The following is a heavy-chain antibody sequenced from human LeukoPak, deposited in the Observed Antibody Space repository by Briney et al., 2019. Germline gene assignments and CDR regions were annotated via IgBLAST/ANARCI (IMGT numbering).Heavy chain of an antibody. J-gene: IGHJ4*02. CDR2: INPSGGST. V-gene: IGHV1-46*01. CDR1: VYTFTNYY. Sequence: ASVTVSFMSSVYTFTNYYLQWVGQARGQGREWMGIINPSGGSTTYAQKFQGRVTLTRDTSTTTVHMELSSLRSEDTAVYYCARTYSSSGCVDYWGQGTLVTVSS. CDR3: ARTYSSSGCVDY. D-gene: IGHD6-13*01.